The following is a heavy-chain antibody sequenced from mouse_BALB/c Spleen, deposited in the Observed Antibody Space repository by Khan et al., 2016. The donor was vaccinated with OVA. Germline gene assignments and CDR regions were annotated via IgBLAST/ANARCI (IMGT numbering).Heavy chain of an antibody. J-gene: IGHJ4*01. D-gene: IGHD2-3*01. CDR1: GFSLNSYG. V-gene: IGHV2-3*01. CDR3: AKWGDGSTYAMDY. CDR2: IWADGST. Sequence: QVQLQQSGPGLVAPSQSLSITCTVSGFSLNSYGVNWVRQPPGKGLEWLGVIWADGSTNYHSALISRLSISKDNSKSQVFLKLNSLQTDDTATYYGAKWGDGSTYAMDYWGQGTSVTVSS.